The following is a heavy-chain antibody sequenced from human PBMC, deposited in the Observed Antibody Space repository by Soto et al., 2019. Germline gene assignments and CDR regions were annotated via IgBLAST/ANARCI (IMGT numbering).Heavy chain of an antibody. CDR1: VGPTSSSSYS. J-gene: IGHJ6*03. CDR3: ARHERAGSGSYYPIYYYYYMDV. V-gene: IGHV4-39*01. Sequence: QLREWAPGLVKPWETLSLPCTVPVGPTSSSSYSWGWIRQPPGKGLEGFGSFYYSGSTYYNPSLKSRVTISVDTSKNQFSLKLSSVTAADTAVYYCARHERAGSGSYYPIYYYYYMDVWGKGTTVTVSS. D-gene: IGHD3-10*01. CDR2: FYYSGST.